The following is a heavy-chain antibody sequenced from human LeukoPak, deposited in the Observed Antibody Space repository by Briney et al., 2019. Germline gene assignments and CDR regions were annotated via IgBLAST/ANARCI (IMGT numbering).Heavy chain of an antibody. CDR2: INTDGTVT. CDR1: GFTFSKYW. Sequence: GGSLRLSCAASGFTFSKYWRLWVRQAPGKGLDSVSRINTDGTVTTYADSVKGRFTVSRDNADNTMFLQMNSVRDEDTAVYYCATKQWLAPPPDSWGQGTPVTVSS. V-gene: IGHV3-74*01. D-gene: IGHD6-19*01. J-gene: IGHJ4*02. CDR3: ATKQWLAPPPDS.